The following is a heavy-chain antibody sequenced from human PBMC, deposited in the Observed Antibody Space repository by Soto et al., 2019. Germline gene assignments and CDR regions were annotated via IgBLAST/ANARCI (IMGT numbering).Heavy chain of an antibody. J-gene: IGHJ6*02. V-gene: IGHV1-18*01. CDR2: ISTYNGDT. Sequence: QVQLVQSGAEVKKPGASVKVSCKASGYTFTRSGISWVRQAPGQGLEWMGWISTYNGDTNYAQKFQGRVTMTTDTSTSTAYMELRSLRSADTAVYYCARAGVAPYYYYGMAVWGQGTTVTVSS. D-gene: IGHD5-12*01. CDR1: GYTFTRSG. CDR3: ARAGVAPYYYYGMAV.